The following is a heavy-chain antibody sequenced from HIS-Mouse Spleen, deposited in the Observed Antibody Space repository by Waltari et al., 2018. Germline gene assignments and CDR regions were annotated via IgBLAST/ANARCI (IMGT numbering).Heavy chain of an antibody. V-gene: IGHV4-39*07. CDR2: IYYSGRP. D-gene: IGHD6-13*01. CDR1: GGSISSSSYS. CDR3: AREIPYSSSWYDWYFDL. J-gene: IGHJ2*01. Sequence: QLQLQESGPGLVKPSETLSLTCTVPGGSISSSSYSWGWIRQPPGKGLEWIGIIYYSGRPYYDPSLKSRVTIAVDTSKNQFSLKLSSVTAADTAVYYCAREIPYSSSWYDWYFDLWGRGTLVTVSS.